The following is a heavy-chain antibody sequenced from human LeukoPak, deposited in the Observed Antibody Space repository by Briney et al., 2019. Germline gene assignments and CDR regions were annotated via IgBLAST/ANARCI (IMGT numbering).Heavy chain of an antibody. J-gene: IGHJ3*02. CDR1: GFTFSSNW. V-gene: IGHV3-74*01. CDR2: ISSDGSIT. CDR3: AKYSGSQDTYDI. Sequence: PGGSLRLSCAASGFTFSSNWMHWVRQAPGKGLVWVSRISSDGSITGCADSVKGRFTSSRDNAKNTLYLQMNSLRAEDTAMYYCAKYSGSQDTYDIWGQGTMVTVSS. D-gene: IGHD1-26*01.